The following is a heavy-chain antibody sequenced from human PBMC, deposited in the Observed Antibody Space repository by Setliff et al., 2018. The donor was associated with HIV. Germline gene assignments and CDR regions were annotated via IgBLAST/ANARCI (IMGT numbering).Heavy chain of an antibody. Sequence: GSLRLSCAASGFTFNTYTMNWVRQAPGKGPEWVSVISHSGSTKYADSVKGRFTISRDNAKDSLYLQMNTLRAEDTAVYYCARLTLLRGLTITYMDVWGKGTTVTVSS. CDR3: ARLTLLRGLTITYMDV. D-gene: IGHD3-10*01. J-gene: IGHJ6*03. CDR1: GFTFNTYT. CDR2: ISHSGST. V-gene: IGHV3-21*06.